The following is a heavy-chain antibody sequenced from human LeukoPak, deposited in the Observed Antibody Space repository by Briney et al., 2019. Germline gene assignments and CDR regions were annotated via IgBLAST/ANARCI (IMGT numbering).Heavy chain of an antibody. J-gene: IGHJ4*02. D-gene: IGHD3-10*01. Sequence: SETLSLTCAVYGGSFSGYYWSWIRQPPGKGLEWIGEINHSGSTNYNPSLKSRVTISVDTSKNQFSLKLSSVTAADTAVYYCARYKELLWFGELLYKSGHWDYWGQGTLVTVSS. CDR2: INHSGST. CDR1: GGSFSGYY. V-gene: IGHV4-34*01. CDR3: ARYKELLWFGELLYKSGHWDY.